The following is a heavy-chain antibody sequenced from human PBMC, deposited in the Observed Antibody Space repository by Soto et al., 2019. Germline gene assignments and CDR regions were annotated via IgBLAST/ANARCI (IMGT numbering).Heavy chain of an antibody. D-gene: IGHD1-26*01. V-gene: IGHV1-69*01. CDR1: GGTFSSYA. J-gene: IGHJ6*02. CDR3: ARSSIVGATRNGGYYYYGMAV. Sequence: QVQLVQSGAEVKKPGSSVKVSCKASGGTFSSYAISWVRQAPGQGLEWMGGIIPIFGTANYAQKFQGRVTITADESTSTAYMELSSLRSEDTAVYYCARSSIVGATRNGGYYYYGMAVWGQGTTVTVSS. CDR2: IIPIFGTA.